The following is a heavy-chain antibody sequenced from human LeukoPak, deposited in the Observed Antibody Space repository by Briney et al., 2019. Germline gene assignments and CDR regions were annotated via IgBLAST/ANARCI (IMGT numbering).Heavy chain of an antibody. D-gene: IGHD1-1*01. V-gene: IGHV3-21*01. CDR1: GFTFSNYA. CDR3: ARDRLAGTDTFDI. J-gene: IGHJ3*02. Sequence: PGGSLRLSCVASGFTFSNYAISWVRQAPGKGLEWVSSISSSSSGYQHYADSVKGRFTISRDNAKNSLYLQMNSLRAEDTAVYYCARDRLAGTDTFDIWGQGTMVTVSS. CDR2: ISSSSSGYQ.